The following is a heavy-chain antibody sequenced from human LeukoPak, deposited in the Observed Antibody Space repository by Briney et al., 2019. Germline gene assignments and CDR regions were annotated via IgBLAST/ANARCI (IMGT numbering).Heavy chain of an antibody. V-gene: IGHV4-59*01. CDR1: GGSFSGYY. D-gene: IGHD3-10*01. CDR3: VRDRELNY. Sequence: PSETLSLTCAVYGGSFSGYYWSWIRQPPGKGLEWIGYIYNSGSTNYNPSLKSRVTISVGTSKNQFSLNLGSVTAADTAVYYCVRDRELNYWGQGTLVTVSS. J-gene: IGHJ4*02. CDR2: IYNSGST.